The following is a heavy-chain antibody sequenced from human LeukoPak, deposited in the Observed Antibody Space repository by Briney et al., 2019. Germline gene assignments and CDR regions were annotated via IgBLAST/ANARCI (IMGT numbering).Heavy chain of an antibody. Sequence: PSETLSLTCSVSGGSISSSNFYWGWIRQPPGKGLEWIGSIYYSGSTYYNPSLKSRVTISEDTSKNQFSLKLNSVTAADTAVYYCAGYCSSTSCYGNDAFDIWGQGTMVTVSS. D-gene: IGHD2-2*01. J-gene: IGHJ3*02. CDR2: IYYSGST. CDR3: AGYCSSTSCYGNDAFDI. V-gene: IGHV4-39*01. CDR1: GGSISSSNFY.